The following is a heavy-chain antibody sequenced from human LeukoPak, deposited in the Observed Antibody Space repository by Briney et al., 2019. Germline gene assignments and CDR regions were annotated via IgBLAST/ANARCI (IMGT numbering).Heavy chain of an antibody. D-gene: IGHD7-27*01. Sequence: SVKVSCKASGGTFSSYAISWVRQAPGQGLEWMGGIIPIFGTANYAQKFQGRVTITTDESTSTAYMELSSLRSEDTAVYYCARDTGAQPGAFDIWGQGTMVTVSS. V-gene: IGHV1-69*05. CDR2: IIPIFGTA. J-gene: IGHJ3*02. CDR1: GGTFSSYA. CDR3: ARDTGAQPGAFDI.